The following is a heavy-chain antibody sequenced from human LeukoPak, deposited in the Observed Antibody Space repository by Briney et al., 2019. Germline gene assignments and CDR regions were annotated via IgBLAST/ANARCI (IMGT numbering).Heavy chain of an antibody. V-gene: IGHV3-23*01. J-gene: IGHJ3*02. Sequence: GGSLRLSCAAAGFTFSNYAMTWVRQAPGKGLDWVSGISASGGTTYYADSVKGRFTISRDNSKNTLYLQMNSLRAEDTAVYYCAKRPRDSSGYYLGAFDMWGQGTMVTVSS. CDR2: ISASGGTT. CDR1: GFTFSNYA. CDR3: AKRPRDSSGYYLGAFDM. D-gene: IGHD3-22*01.